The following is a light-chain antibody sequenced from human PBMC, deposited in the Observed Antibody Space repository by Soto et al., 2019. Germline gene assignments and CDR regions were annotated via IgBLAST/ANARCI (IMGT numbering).Light chain of an antibody. V-gene: IGLV2-14*01. CDR2: DVN. CDR3: SSYTSSSTFVV. J-gene: IGLJ2*01. Sequence: QSALTQPASVSGSPGQSITIPCTGTSSDVGGYNYVSWYQQNPGKAPKLMIYDVNNRPSGVSNRFSGSKSGNTASLTISGLQVEDEAHYYCSSYTSSSTFVVFGGGTKLTVL. CDR1: SSDVGGYNY.